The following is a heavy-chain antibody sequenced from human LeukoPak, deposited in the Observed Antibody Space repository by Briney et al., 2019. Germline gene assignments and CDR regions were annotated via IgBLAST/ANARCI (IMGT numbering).Heavy chain of an antibody. CDR3: ARRTYSSGPPSY. J-gene: IGHJ4*02. CDR1: GGSISNYY. CDR2: ISSIGSV. D-gene: IGHD6-19*01. V-gene: IGHV4-4*07. Sequence: SETLSLTCPVSGGSISNYYWSWIRQSAGKGLEWIGRISSIGSVNYNPSLKSRVTISVDTSKNQFSLKLSSVTAADTAVYYCARRTYSSGPPSYWGQGTLVTVSS.